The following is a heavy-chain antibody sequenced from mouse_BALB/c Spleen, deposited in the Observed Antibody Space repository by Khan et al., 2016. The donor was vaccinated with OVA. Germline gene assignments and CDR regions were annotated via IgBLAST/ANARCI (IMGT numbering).Heavy chain of an antibody. CDR2: ISYRGNT. V-gene: IGHV3-2*02. Sequence: EVELVESGPGLVKPSQSLSLTCTVTGYSITSDYAWNWIRQFPGNKLEWMGYISYRGNTKYNPSLKSRISITRDTSKNQFFLQLNFVTIEDTATYYCARIQGGDFDYWGQGTTLTVSS. J-gene: IGHJ2*01. CDR3: ARIQGGDFDY. D-gene: IGHD3-2*02. CDR1: GYSITSDYA.